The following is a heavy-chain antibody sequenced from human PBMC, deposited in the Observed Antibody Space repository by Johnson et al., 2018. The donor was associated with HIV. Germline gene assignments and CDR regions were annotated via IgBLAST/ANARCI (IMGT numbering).Heavy chain of an antibody. V-gene: IGHV3-9*01. CDR3: ASRPGGDFCSGGSCRPNPYDGFDI. J-gene: IGHJ3*02. CDR1: GFTFDDYA. D-gene: IGHD2-15*01. Sequence: VQLVESGGGVVRPGGSLRLSCAASGFTFDDYAMHWVRQAPGTGLEWVSGISWNSDTLGYADSLKARLTISRDNSKNTLYLQMNSLRAEDTAVYYCASRPGGDFCSGGSCRPNPYDGFDIWGQGTKVTVSS. CDR2: ISWNSDTL.